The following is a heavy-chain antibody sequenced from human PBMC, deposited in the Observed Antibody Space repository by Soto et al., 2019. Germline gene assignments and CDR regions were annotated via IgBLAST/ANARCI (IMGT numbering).Heavy chain of an antibody. V-gene: IGHV3-48*04. D-gene: IGHD1-20*01. Sequence: GGSLRLSCAASGFTFSSYSMNWVRQAPGKGLEWVSYISSSSSTIYYADSVNGRFTISRDNAKNSLYLQMNSLRAEDTAVYYCASEVKGISDYWGQGTLVTVSS. CDR2: ISSSSSTI. CDR1: GFTFSSYS. CDR3: ASEVKGISDY. J-gene: IGHJ4*02.